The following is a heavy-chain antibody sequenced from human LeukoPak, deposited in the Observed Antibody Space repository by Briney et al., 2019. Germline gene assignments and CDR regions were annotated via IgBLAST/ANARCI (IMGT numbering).Heavy chain of an antibody. Sequence: GGSLRLSCAASGFTFSAYWMHWVRQAPGKGLVWVSRINSDGSNTRYADSVRGRFTISRDNSKNTLYLQMNSLRAEDTAVYYCAKDYGDYGSLEYFQHWGQGTLVTVSS. V-gene: IGHV3-74*01. CDR3: AKDYGDYGSLEYFQH. J-gene: IGHJ1*01. CDR2: INSDGSNT. D-gene: IGHD4-17*01. CDR1: GFTFSAYW.